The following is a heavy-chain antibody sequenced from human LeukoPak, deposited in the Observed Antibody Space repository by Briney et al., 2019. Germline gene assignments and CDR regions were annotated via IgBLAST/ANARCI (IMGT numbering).Heavy chain of an antibody. CDR1: GGSFSGYY. CDR2: INHSRST. D-gene: IGHD3-22*01. CDR3: ARSNYDSSGFTGLDY. J-gene: IGHJ4*02. V-gene: IGHV4-34*01. Sequence: SETLSLTRAVYGGSFSGYYWSWIRQPPGKGLEWIGEINHSRSTNYNPSLKSRVTISVDTSKNQFSLKLSSVTAADTAVYYCARSNYDSSGFTGLDYWGQGTLVTVSS.